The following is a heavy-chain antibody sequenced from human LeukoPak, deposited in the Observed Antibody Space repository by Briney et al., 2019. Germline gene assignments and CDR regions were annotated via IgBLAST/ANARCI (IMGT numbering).Heavy chain of an antibody. J-gene: IGHJ3*02. V-gene: IGHV1-46*01. D-gene: IGHD2-21*02. Sequence: ASVKVSCKASGYTFTSYYMHWVRRAPGQGLEWMGIINPSGGSTSYAQKFQGRVTMTRDTSTSTVYMELSSLRSEDTAVYYCARDVAYCGGDCYSISSGQRLFWGAFDIWGQGTMVTVSS. CDR2: INPSGGST. CDR3: ARDVAYCGGDCYSISSGQRLFWGAFDI. CDR1: GYTFTSYY.